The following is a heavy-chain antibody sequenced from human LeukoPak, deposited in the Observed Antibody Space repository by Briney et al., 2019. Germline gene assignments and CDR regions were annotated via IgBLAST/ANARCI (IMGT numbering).Heavy chain of an antibody. J-gene: IGHJ4*02. CDR1: GFTFSSHW. CDR3: ARDRLDYGGYAGFR. D-gene: IGHD4-17*01. V-gene: IGHV3-74*01. Sequence: PGGSLRLSCAASGFTFSSHWMHWVRQAPGKGLMWVARIKNDGSSTSYADSVKGRFSISRDNAKSTLYLQMDSLRVEDTAVYYCARDRLDYGGYAGFRWGQGTLVTVSS. CDR2: IKNDGSST.